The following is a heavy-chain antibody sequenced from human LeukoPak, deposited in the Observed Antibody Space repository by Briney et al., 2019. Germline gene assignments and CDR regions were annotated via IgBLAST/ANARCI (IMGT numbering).Heavy chain of an antibody. Sequence: SETLSLTCTVSGGSLSSSDHYWSWIRQPPGKGLEWIAYIYYSGTAYYNPSLKSRVSISVDTSKNQFSLKLSAVTGADTAVYYCARGDGSSRSFKIWGQGTLVTVSS. CDR1: GGSLSSSDHY. V-gene: IGHV4-30-4*01. J-gene: IGHJ4*02. CDR2: IYYSGTA. CDR3: ARGDGSSRSFKI. D-gene: IGHD6-13*01.